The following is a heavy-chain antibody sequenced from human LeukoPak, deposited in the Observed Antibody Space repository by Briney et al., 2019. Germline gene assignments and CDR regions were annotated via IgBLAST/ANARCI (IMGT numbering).Heavy chain of an antibody. CDR1: GGSISTGSYY. V-gene: IGHV4-39*01. D-gene: IGHD6-19*01. CDR2: ST. Sequence: SETLSLTCTVSGGSISTGSYYWGWIRQPPGKGLEWIGSSTYYNPSLKSRVTISVDTSKNQFSLKLSSVTAADTAVYYCARHTYSSGWYADYWGQGTLVTVSS. J-gene: IGHJ4*02. CDR3: ARHTYSSGWYADY.